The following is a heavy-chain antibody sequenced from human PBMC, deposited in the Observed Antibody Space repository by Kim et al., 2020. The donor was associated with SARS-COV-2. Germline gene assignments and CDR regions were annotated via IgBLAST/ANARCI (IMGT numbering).Heavy chain of an antibody. Sequence: GGSLRLSCAASGFTFSGSALHWVRQASGKGLEWVGRIRSKANGYATAYAASLKGRFTISRDDSKNTAYLQMNSLKTEDTAEYYCTSVTGTTLAFWDAFDFWGQGTMVTVSS. CDR3: TSVTGTTLAFWDAFDF. D-gene: IGHD1-1*01. CDR1: GFTFSGSA. CDR2: IRSKANGYAT. J-gene: IGHJ3*01. V-gene: IGHV3-73*01.